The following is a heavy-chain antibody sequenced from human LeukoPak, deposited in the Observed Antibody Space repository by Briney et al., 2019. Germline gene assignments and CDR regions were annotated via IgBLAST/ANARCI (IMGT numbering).Heavy chain of an antibody. V-gene: IGHV3-48*03. Sequence: GGSLRLSCAASGFTFSSYEMNWVRQAPGKGLEWVSYISSSGSTIYYADSVKGRFTISRDNAKNSLYLQMNSLRAEDTAVYYCASEAAAAGNWFDPWGQGTLVTVSS. J-gene: IGHJ5*02. D-gene: IGHD6-13*01. CDR1: GFTFSSYE. CDR3: ASEAAAAGNWFDP. CDR2: ISSSGSTI.